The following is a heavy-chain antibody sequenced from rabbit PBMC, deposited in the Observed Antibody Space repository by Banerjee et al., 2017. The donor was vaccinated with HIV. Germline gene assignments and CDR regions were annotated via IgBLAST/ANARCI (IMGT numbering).Heavy chain of an antibody. D-gene: IGHD1-1*01. CDR2: IYAGSSGST. V-gene: IGHV1S40*01. J-gene: IGHJ4*01. CDR3: ARAAYSSSSGYSHFNL. Sequence: QSLEESGGDLVKPGASLTLTCTASGFSFSSSYWICWVRQAPGKGLEWIACIYAGSSGSTYYASWAKGRFTISKTSSTTVTLQMTSLTAADTATYSCARAAYSSSSGYSHFNLWGQGTLVTVS. CDR1: GFSFSSSYW.